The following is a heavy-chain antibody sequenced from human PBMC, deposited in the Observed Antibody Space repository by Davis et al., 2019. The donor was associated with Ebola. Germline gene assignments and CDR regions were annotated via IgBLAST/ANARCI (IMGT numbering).Heavy chain of an antibody. Sequence: AASVKVSCKASGYTFTSYGISWVRQAPGQGLEWMGWISAYNGNTNYAQKFQGRVTITRDTSASTAYMELSSLRSEDTAVYYCARSVVAASFAILDYWGQGTLVTVSS. V-gene: IGHV1-18*01. CDR2: ISAYNGNT. CDR1: GYTFTSYG. D-gene: IGHD2-15*01. J-gene: IGHJ4*02. CDR3: ARSVVAASFAILDY.